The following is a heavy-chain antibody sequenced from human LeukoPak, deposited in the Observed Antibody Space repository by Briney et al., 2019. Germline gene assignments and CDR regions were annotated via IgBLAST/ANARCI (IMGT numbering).Heavy chain of an antibody. Sequence: SQSLSLTCAISGDSVPSNSAGWNWIRHSPSRGLEWLGRTYYRSKWYNDYAVSVKSRITINPDTSKNQFSLHLNSVTPEDTAVYYCAGSASYFGYWGQGTLVTVSS. D-gene: IGHD1-26*01. CDR3: AGSASYFGY. CDR1: GDSVPSNSAG. CDR2: TYYRSKWYN. J-gene: IGHJ4*02. V-gene: IGHV6-1*01.